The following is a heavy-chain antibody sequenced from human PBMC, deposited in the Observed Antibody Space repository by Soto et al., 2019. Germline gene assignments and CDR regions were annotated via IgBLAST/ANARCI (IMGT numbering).Heavy chain of an antibody. V-gene: IGHV3-53*01. CDR1: GFTVSSNY. CDR2: IYSGGST. CDR3: ASGTLSGYSSGWYSRAFDI. J-gene: IGHJ3*02. Sequence: GGSLRLSCAASGFTVSSNYMSWVGQSPGKGLEWVSVIYSGGSTYYADSVKGRFTISRDNSKNTLYLQMNSLRAEDTAVYYCASGTLSGYSSGWYSRAFDIWGQGTMVPVSS. D-gene: IGHD6-19*01.